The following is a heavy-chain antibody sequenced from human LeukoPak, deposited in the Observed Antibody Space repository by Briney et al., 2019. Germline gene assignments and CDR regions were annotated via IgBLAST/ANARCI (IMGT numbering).Heavy chain of an antibody. D-gene: IGHD1-1*01. CDR2: IGFDGNSK. Sequence: GGSLRLSCAASGFIFSNYGMHWVRQAPGKGLEWVTFIGFDGNSKYYTDSVKGRFTISKDTSKNTLYLQMNSLRAEDTAIYYCARANWLKAYFDYWGQGTLVTVSS. V-gene: IGHV3-30*02. CDR1: GFIFSNYG. J-gene: IGHJ4*02. CDR3: ARANWLKAYFDY.